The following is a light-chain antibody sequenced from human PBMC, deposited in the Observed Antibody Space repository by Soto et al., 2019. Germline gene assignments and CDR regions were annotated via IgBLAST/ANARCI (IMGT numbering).Light chain of an antibody. CDR3: QQRSNWPST. Sequence: EIVLTQSPATLSLSPGNRATLSCRASESVSRYLAWYQQKPRQAPRLLIYDASNRATGIPARFSGSGSGTDFTLTITSLEPEDFAVYYCQQRSNWPSTFGGGTKVEIK. CDR2: DAS. J-gene: IGKJ4*01. V-gene: IGKV3-11*01. CDR1: ESVSRY.